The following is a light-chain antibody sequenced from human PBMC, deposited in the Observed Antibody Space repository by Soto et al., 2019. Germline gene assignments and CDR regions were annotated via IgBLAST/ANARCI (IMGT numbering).Light chain of an antibody. CDR1: QCVRSN. V-gene: IGKV3-15*01. CDR3: QHYNNWWT. J-gene: IGKJ1*01. CDR2: GAS. Sequence: EIVMTQSPATLSVSPGERAILSCRASQCVRSNLAWYQQKPGQATRLLIYGASTRAIGIPARFSGSVSGIEVTLTIRNLQGEDFAVNYCQHYNNWWTFGQGTKVEIK.